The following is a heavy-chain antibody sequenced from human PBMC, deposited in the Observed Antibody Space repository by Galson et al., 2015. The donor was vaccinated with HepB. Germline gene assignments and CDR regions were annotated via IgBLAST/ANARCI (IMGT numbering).Heavy chain of an antibody. J-gene: IGHJ5*02. V-gene: IGHV3-23*01. CDR2: ISGSGGNT. CDR1: AFTFSNYA. CDR3: AKALTQWFQPIRFDP. Sequence: SLRLSCAASAFTFSNYAMSWVRQAPGKGLEWVSSISGSGGNTYYADSVKGRFTISRDNSKNTLYLQMNSLRAEDTAVYYCAKALTQWFQPIRFDPWGQGTLVTVSS. D-gene: IGHD3-22*01.